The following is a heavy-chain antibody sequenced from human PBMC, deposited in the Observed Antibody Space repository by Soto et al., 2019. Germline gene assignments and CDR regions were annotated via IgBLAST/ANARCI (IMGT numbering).Heavy chain of an antibody. CDR1: GFTFSSYG. D-gene: IGHD1-26*01. V-gene: IGHV3-30*18. CDR3: AKDVVVGATTGLGDYYYYYGMDV. J-gene: IGHJ6*02. Sequence: QVQLVESGGGVVQPGRSLRLSCAASGFTFSSYGMHWVRQAPGKGLEWVAVISYDGSNKYYADSVKGRFTLSRDNSKNTLYLQMNSLRAEDTAVYYCAKDVVVGATTGLGDYYYYYGMDVWGQGTTVTVSS. CDR2: ISYDGSNK.